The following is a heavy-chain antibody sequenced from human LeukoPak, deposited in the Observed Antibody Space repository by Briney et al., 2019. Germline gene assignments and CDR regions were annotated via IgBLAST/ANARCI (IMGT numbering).Heavy chain of an antibody. V-gene: IGHV4-34*01. D-gene: IGHD2-2*01. CDR1: GGSFSGYY. J-gene: IGHJ4*02. CDR3: ASGLPYCSSTSCYVGYYFDY. CDR2: INHSGST. Sequence: PETLSLTCAVYGGSFSGYYWSWIRQPPGKGLEWIGEINHSGSTNYNPSLKSRVTISVDTSKNQFSLKLSSVTAADTAVYYCASGLPYCSSTSCYVGYYFDYWGQGTLVTVSS.